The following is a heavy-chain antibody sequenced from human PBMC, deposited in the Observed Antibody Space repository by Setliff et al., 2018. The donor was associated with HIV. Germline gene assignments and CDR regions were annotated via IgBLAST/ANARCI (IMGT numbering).Heavy chain of an antibody. CDR1: GDTFTSYY. CDR2: VNPSDGST. CDR3: ARDRQDYSAGSYIYYFDY. J-gene: IGHJ4*02. D-gene: IGHD3-10*01. V-gene: IGHV1-46*01. Sequence: ASVKVSCKASGDTFTSYYVHFVRQAPGQGLEWMEIVNPSDGSTSNSQKFQGRVTMTRDTSTSTVYMEVNSLRSDDTAVYYCARDRQDYSAGSYIYYFDYWGQGTLVTVSS.